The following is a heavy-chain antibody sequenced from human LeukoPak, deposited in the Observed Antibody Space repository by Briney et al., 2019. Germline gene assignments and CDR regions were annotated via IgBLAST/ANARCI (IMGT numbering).Heavy chain of an antibody. J-gene: IGHJ4*02. CDR1: GFTFSSYA. D-gene: IGHD3-22*01. CDR2: ISGSGGST. CDR3: AKGRYYYDSSGIDY. V-gene: IGHV3-23*01. Sequence: GGSLRLSCAASGFTFSSYAMSWVRQAPGKGLEWVSAISGSGGSTYYADSVKGRFTISRDNSKNTLYLQMNSLRAEDTAVYYCAKGRYYYDSSGIDYWGQGTLATVSS.